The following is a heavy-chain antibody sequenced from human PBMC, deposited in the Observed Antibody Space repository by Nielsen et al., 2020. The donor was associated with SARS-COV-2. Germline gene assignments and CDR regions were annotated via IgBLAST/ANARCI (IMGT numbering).Heavy chain of an antibody. CDR1: GFTFGDYA. CDR2: IRSKAYGGTT. J-gene: IGHJ4*02. V-gene: IGHV3-49*03. D-gene: IGHD3-3*01. Sequence: GESLKISCTASGFTFGDYAMSWFRQAPGKGLEWVGFIRSKAYGGTTEYAASVKGRFTISRDDSKSIAYLQMNSLKTEDTAVYYCTRDDFWSGFFDYWGQGTLVTVSS. CDR3: TRDDFWSGFFDY.